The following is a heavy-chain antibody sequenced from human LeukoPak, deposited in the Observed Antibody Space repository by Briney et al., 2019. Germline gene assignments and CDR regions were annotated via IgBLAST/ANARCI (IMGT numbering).Heavy chain of an antibody. V-gene: IGHV3-66*01. D-gene: IGHD3-10*01. Sequence: PGGSLRLSCAASGFTVSSNYMSWVRQAPGKGLEGVSGIYSGGSTYYADSVKGRFTISRDNSKNTLYLQMNSLRAEDTAVYYCARVVAGLWFGELFFDYWGQGTLVTVSS. CDR3: ARVVAGLWFGELFFDY. J-gene: IGHJ4*02. CDR2: IYSGGST. CDR1: GFTVSSNY.